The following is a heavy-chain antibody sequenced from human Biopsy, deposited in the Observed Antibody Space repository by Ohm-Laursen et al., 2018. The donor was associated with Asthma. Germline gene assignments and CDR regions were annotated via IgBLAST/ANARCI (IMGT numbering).Heavy chain of an antibody. J-gene: IGHJ5*02. Sequence: ASVKVSCKASGYTFIGCHIHWMRQAPGQGLEWMGRINSNSGGTNYAQKFQGRVTMTRDTSISTAYMEVSRLRSDDTAVYYCARGQKSAGDRWFDPWGQETLVTVSS. V-gene: IGHV1-2*06. CDR2: INSNSGGT. CDR3: ARGQKSAGDRWFDP. D-gene: IGHD6-13*01. CDR1: GYTFIGCH.